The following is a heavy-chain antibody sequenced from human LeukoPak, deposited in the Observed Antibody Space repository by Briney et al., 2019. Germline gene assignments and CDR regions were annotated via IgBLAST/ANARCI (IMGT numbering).Heavy chain of an antibody. CDR1: GFTFSSYA. CDR2: IRYDGSNK. V-gene: IGHV3-30*02. CDR3: AKAAIGYCSSTSCYVDS. J-gene: IGHJ5*01. Sequence: GGSLRLSCAASGFTFSSYAMSWVRQAPGKGLEWVAFIRYDGSNKYYTDSVRGRFTISRDNSKNTVYLQMNSLRPEDTAVYYCAKAAIGYCSSTSCYVDSWGQGTLVTVSS. D-gene: IGHD2-2*01.